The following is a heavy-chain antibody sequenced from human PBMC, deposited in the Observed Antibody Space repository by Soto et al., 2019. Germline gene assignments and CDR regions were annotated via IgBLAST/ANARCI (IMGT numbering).Heavy chain of an antibody. Sequence: GGSLRLSCAASGFTFSSYAMHWVRQAPGKGLEWVAVISYDGSNKYYADSVKGRFTISRDNSKNTLYLQMNSLRAEDTAVYYCARDLNWGLDYWGQGTLVTVSS. CDR1: GFTFSSYA. D-gene: IGHD7-27*01. J-gene: IGHJ4*02. CDR3: ARDLNWGLDY. CDR2: ISYDGSNK. V-gene: IGHV3-30-3*01.